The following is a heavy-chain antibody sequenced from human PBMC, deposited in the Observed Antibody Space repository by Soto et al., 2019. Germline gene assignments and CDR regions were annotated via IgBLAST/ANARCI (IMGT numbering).Heavy chain of an antibody. D-gene: IGHD3-9*01. J-gene: IGHJ5*02. Sequence: SETLSLTCTVSGGSISSYYWSWIRQPPGKGLEWIGYIYYSGSTNYNPSLKSRVTISVDTSKNQFSLKLSSVTAADTAVYYCARGQREIQXRGLRYFDPLGPDWFDPWGQGTLVTVSS. CDR2: IYYSGST. CDR3: ARGQREIQXRGLRYFDPLGPDWFDP. CDR1: GGSISSYY. V-gene: IGHV4-59*01.